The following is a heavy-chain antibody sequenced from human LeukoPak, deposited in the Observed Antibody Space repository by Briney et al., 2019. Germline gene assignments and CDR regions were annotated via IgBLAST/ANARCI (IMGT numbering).Heavy chain of an antibody. V-gene: IGHV4-59*01. Sequence: PSETLSLTCTVSGGSISSYYWSWIRQPPGKGLEWIGYIYYSGSTNYNPSLKSRVTISVDTSKNQFSLKLSSVTAADTAVYYCARDRVAAIQLEEWGQGTLVTVSS. J-gene: IGHJ4*02. CDR1: GGSISSYY. CDR3: ARDRVAAIQLEE. D-gene: IGHD5-18*01. CDR2: IYYSGST.